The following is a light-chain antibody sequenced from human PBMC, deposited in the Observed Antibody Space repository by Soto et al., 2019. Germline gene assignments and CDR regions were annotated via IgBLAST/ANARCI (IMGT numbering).Light chain of an antibody. CDR3: QQYNEWPLT. Sequence: EIVMTQSPVTLSVSPGERATLSCRASQSVRSNLAWYQQKPGQALRLLIYDASTRATGIPARFSGSGSGTEFTLIISSLQSEDFAVYYCQQYNEWPLTFGGGTKVDIK. CDR2: DAS. J-gene: IGKJ4*01. CDR1: QSVRSN. V-gene: IGKV3-15*01.